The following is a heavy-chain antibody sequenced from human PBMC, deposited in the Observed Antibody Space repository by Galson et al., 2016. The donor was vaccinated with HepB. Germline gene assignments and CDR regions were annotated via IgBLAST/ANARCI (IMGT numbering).Heavy chain of an antibody. D-gene: IGHD1-26*01. Sequence: SETLSLTCSVSGDSVNSGAYNWTWIRQPPGKGLEWIGYIYNSETTNYNPSLKSRITISIDTSKNQFSLKLSSVTAADTAVYYCARDRRWDPSFFHVYGLDLWGQGTPVTVSS. V-gene: IGHV4-61*08. CDR1: GDSVNSGAYN. CDR2: IYNSETT. J-gene: IGHJ6*02. CDR3: ARDRRWDPSFFHVYGLDL.